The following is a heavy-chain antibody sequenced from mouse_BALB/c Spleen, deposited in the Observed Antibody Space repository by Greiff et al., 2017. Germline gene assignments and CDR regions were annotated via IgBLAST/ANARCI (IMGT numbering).Heavy chain of an antibody. Sequence: EVKVVESGGGLVKPGGSLKLSCAASGFTFSDYYMYWVRQTPEKRLEWVATISDGGSYTYYPDSVKGRFTISRDNAKNNLYLQMSSLKSEDTAMYYCARDRDYYAMDYWGQGTSVTVSS. CDR2: ISDGGSYT. J-gene: IGHJ4*01. CDR3: ARDRDYYAMDY. CDR1: GFTFSDYY. V-gene: IGHV5-4*02.